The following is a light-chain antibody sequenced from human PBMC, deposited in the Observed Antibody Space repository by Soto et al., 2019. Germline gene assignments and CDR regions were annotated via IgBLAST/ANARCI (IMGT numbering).Light chain of an antibody. Sequence: AIQLTQSPSSLSASVGDRVTITCRASQGISSALAWYQQKPGKAPKLLIYDASSLESGVPSRFSGSGSGTEFTLSFSTLQPKNFAPNSCQQFISNPTFGGGPKV. CDR3: QQFISNPT. J-gene: IGKJ4*01. V-gene: IGKV1-13*02. CDR1: QGISSA. CDR2: DAS.